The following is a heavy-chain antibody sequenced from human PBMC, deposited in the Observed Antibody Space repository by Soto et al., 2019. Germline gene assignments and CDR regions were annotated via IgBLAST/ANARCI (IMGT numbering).Heavy chain of an antibody. J-gene: IGHJ4*02. V-gene: IGHV3-30-3*01. CDR1: GFTFSSYA. D-gene: IGHD6-6*01. CDR3: ARALSIAARPFDY. Sequence: PGGSLRLSCAASGFTFSSYAMHWVRQAPGKGLEWVAVISYDGSNKYYADSVKGRFTISRDNSKNTLYLQMNSLRAEDTAVYYCARALSIAARPFDYWGQGTLVTVS. CDR2: ISYDGSNK.